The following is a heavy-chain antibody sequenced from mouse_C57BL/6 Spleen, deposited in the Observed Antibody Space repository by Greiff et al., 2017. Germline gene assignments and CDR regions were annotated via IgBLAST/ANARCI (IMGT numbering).Heavy chain of an antibody. D-gene: IGHD4-1*02. CDR3: AFSNCDGSVFDY. CDR1: GFNITDYY. V-gene: IGHV14-2*01. J-gene: IGHJ2*01. CDR2: IDPEDGET. Sequence: EVKLQQSGAELVKPGASVKLSCTASGFNITDYYMHWVKQRSEQGLEWIGRIDPEDGETKYAPKFQGKATITADTSSNTAYLRLIRLASEDTSVCSCAFSNCDGSVFDYWGQGTTLTVSA.